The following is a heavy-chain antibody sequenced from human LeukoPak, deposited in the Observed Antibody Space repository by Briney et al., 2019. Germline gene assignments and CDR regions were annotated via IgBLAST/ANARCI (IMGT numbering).Heavy chain of an antibody. Sequence: ASVKVSCKASGYTFTGYYMHWVRQAPGQGLEWMGWINPNSGGTNYAQKFQGRVTMTRDTSISTAYMELSRLRSDDTAVYYCARVDRRYCSSTSCLSWFDPWGQGTLVTVST. CDR1: GYTFTGYY. CDR3: ARVDRRYCSSTSCLSWFDP. CDR2: INPNSGGT. V-gene: IGHV1-2*02. J-gene: IGHJ5*02. D-gene: IGHD2-2*01.